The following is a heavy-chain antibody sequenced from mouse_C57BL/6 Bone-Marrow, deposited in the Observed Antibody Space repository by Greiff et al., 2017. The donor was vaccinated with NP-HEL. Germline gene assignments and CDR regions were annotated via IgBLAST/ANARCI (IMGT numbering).Heavy chain of an antibody. CDR2: ISNGGGST. Sequence: DVHLLESGGGLVQPGGSLKLSCAASGFTFSDYYMYWVRQTPEQRLEWVAYISNGGGSTYYPDTVKGRFTISRDNAKNTLYLQMSRLKSEDTAMYYCARQGDGRGYYFDDWGQGTTLTVSS. CDR3: ARQGDGRGYYFDD. CDR1: GFTFSDYY. J-gene: IGHJ2*01. V-gene: IGHV5-12*01.